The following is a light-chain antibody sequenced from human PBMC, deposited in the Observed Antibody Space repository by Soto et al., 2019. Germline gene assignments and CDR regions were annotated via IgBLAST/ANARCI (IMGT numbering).Light chain of an antibody. CDR1: SGSVSTNYY. J-gene: IGLJ3*02. CDR2: NTN. V-gene: IGLV8-61*01. CDR3: VLHMNDGTEV. Sequence: QTVVTQEPSFSVYPGGTVTPTCGLNSGSVSTNYYPAWYQQTPGQAPRSLVYNTNTRSSGVPDRFTGSILGNRAALTISGAQADDESDYYCVLHMNDGTEVFGGGTQLTV.